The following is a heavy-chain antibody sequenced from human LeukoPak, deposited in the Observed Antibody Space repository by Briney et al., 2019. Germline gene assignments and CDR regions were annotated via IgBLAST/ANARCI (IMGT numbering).Heavy chain of an antibody. CDR3: ARGRLDGGYSYLDWFDP. Sequence: GGSLRLPCAASGFTFSSYSMTWVRQAPGMGLEWVSSISSTTSYIYYADSVKGRFTISRGNAKNSMYLRMNSLRAEDTALYYCARGRLDGGYSYLDWFDPWGQGTLVTVSS. CDR2: ISSTTSYI. J-gene: IGHJ5*02. D-gene: IGHD5-18*01. V-gene: IGHV3-21*01. CDR1: GFTFSSYS.